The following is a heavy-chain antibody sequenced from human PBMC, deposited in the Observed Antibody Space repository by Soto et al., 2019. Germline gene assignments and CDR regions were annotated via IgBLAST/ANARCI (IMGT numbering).Heavy chain of an antibody. CDR3: ASGEAVGTPLGPYYYGMDV. J-gene: IGHJ6*02. Sequence: QVQLVQSGAEVKKPGASVKVPCKASGYTFTRYGISWVRQAPGQGLEWMGWISAYNVNTNYAQKLQGRVTMTTNTSTSTAYLELRSLRSDDTAVYYCASGEAVGTPLGPYYYGMDVWVQGTTVTVSS. CDR2: ISAYNVNT. CDR1: GYTFTRYG. V-gene: IGHV1-18*01. D-gene: IGHD1-26*01.